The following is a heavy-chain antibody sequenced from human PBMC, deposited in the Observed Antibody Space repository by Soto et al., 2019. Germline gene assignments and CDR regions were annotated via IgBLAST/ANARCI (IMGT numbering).Heavy chain of an antibody. CDR1: GFTFSSYA. CDR3: AKVVVAATFYYYMDV. D-gene: IGHD2-15*01. CDR2: ISGSGGST. V-gene: IGHV3-23*01. J-gene: IGHJ6*03. Sequence: GGSLRLSCAASGFTFSSYAMSWVRQAPGKGLEWVSAISGSGGSTYYADSVKGRFTISRDNSKNTLYLQMNSLRAEDTAVYYCAKVVVAATFYYYMDVWGKGTTVTVSS.